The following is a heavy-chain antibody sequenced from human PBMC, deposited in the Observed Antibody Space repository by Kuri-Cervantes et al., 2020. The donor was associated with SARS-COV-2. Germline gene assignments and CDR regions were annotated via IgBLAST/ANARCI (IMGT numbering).Heavy chain of an antibody. J-gene: IGHJ4*02. CDR3: TKICTYYYILTGVRYFDY. CDR1: GGTFSSYA. CDR2: IIPILGIA. V-gene: IGHV1-69*04. Sequence: SVNVSCMATGGTFSSYALSWVRQAPGQGLECMGRIIPILGIANYAQKFQGGVTITADKSTSTDYMELRSLISDDTAVYYCTKICTYYYILTGVRYFDYWAQGTLLPSPQ. D-gene: IGHD3-9*01.